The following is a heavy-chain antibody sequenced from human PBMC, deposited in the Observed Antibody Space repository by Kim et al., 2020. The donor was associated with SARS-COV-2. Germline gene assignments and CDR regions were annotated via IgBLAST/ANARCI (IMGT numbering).Heavy chain of an antibody. CDR1: GGSISSYY. CDR3: ARQTPLWFGELLSYTLDP. J-gene: IGHJ5*02. CDR2: IYYSGST. V-gene: IGHV4-59*01. Sequence: SETLSLTCTVSGGSISSYYWSWIRQPPGKGLEWIGYIYYSGSTNYNPSLKSRVTISVDTSKNQFSLKRSSVTAADTAVYYCARQTPLWFGELLSYTLDP. D-gene: IGHD3-10*01.